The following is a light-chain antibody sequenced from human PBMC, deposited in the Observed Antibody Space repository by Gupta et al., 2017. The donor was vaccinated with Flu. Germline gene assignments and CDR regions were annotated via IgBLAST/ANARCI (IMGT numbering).Light chain of an antibody. V-gene: IGKV3-20*01. CDR1: QGVTSTY. Sequence: RATLSCRASQGVTSTYFAWYQQKPGQAPRLLIYGASRRATGIPDRFSGSGSGTDFTLTISRLEPEDFAVYYCQQYGGSLPYTFGQGTKLEIK. J-gene: IGKJ2*01. CDR3: QQYGGSLPYT. CDR2: GAS.